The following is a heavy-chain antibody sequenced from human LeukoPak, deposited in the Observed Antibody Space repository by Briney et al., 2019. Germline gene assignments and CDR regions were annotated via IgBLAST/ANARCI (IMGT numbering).Heavy chain of an antibody. CDR1: GYTFTSYG. Sequence: ASVKVSCKASGYTFTSYGISWVRQAPGQGLEWTGWISAYNGNTNYAQKLQGRVTMTTDTSTSTAYMELRSLRSDDTAVYYCARTADYSNYDDYFDYWGQGTLVTVSS. CDR3: ARTADYSNYDDYFDY. J-gene: IGHJ4*02. D-gene: IGHD4-11*01. CDR2: ISAYNGNT. V-gene: IGHV1-18*01.